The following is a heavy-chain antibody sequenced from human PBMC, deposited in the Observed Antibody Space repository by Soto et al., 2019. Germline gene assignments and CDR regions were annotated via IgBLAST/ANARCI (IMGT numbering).Heavy chain of an antibody. J-gene: IGHJ3*02. V-gene: IGHV3-9*01. CDR3: AKDLFSRRITIFGVVITDDAFDI. CDR2: ISWNSGSI. CDR1: GFNFDDYA. Sequence: PGGSLRLSCAASGFNFDDYAMHWVRQAPGKGLEWVSGISWNSGSIGYADSVKGRFTISRDNAKNSLYLQMNSLRAEDTALYYCAKDLFSRRITIFGVVITDDAFDIWGQGTMVTVSS. D-gene: IGHD3-3*01.